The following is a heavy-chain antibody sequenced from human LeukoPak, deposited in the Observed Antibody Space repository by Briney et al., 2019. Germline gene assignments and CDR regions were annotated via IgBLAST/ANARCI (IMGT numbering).Heavy chain of an antibody. Sequence: ASETLSLTCTVSGGSISSGGYYWSWIRQHPGKGLEWIGYIYYSGSTYYNPSLKSRVTISVDTSKNQFSLKLSSVTAADTAVYYCARLDLYYDILTGYYSERIRKPMLIAAPLIWGQGTMVTVSS. J-gene: IGHJ3*02. CDR1: GGSISSGGYY. D-gene: IGHD3-9*01. CDR2: IYYSGST. V-gene: IGHV4-31*03. CDR3: ARLDLYYDILTGYYSERIRKPMLIAAPLI.